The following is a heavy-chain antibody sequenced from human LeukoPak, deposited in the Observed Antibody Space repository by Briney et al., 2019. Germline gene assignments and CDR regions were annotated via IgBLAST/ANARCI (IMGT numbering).Heavy chain of an antibody. D-gene: IGHD4-17*01. Sequence: GGSLRLSCAASGFTFSSYSMNWVRQAPGKGLEWVSYISSSSSTIYYADSVKGRFTISRDNAKNSLYLQMNSLRDEDTAVYYCAKVCYDYGDIYLDYWGQGTLVTVSS. CDR2: ISSSSSTI. V-gene: IGHV3-48*02. J-gene: IGHJ4*02. CDR1: GFTFSSYS. CDR3: AKVCYDYGDIYLDY.